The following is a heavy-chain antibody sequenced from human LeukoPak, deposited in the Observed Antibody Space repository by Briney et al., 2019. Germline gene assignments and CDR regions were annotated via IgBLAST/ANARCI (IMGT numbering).Heavy chain of an antibody. CDR2: ISSSSTYI. D-gene: IGHD3-3*01. Sequence: GGSLRLSCAASGFTFSSYWMNWVRQAPGKGLEWVSFISSSSTYIYYTDSVKGRFTVSRDNAKNSLYLQMNSLRAEDTAVYYCARGITYYDFWSGYHLDYWGQGTLVTVSS. CDR3: ARGITYYDFWSGYHLDY. CDR1: GFTFSSYW. V-gene: IGHV3-21*04. J-gene: IGHJ4*02.